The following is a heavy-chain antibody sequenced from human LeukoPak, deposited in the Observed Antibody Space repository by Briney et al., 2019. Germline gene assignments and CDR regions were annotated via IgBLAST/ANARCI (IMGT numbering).Heavy chain of an antibody. D-gene: IGHD4-23*01. J-gene: IGHJ4*02. CDR2: IKQDGSEK. CDR1: GFTFSSYW. V-gene: IGHV3-7*03. CDR3: AKTQGFFDH. Sequence: PGGSLRLSCAASGFTFSSYWMSWVRQAPGKGLEWVANIKQDGSEKYYVDSVKGRFTVSRDNSKNILYLQMNSLRAEDTAIYYCAKTQGFFDHWGQGSLVTVSS.